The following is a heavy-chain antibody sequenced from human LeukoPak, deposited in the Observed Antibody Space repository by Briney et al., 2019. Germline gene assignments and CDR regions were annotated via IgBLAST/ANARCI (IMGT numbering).Heavy chain of an antibody. CDR1: GYSISTGYY. V-gene: IGHV4-38-2*01. D-gene: IGHD4-23*01. Sequence: SETLSLTCAVSGYSISTGYYWGWVRQPPGKGLEWIGNSYHSGTSYYNPSLKSRVSISVDTSKNQFSLKLRSVTAADTTVYYCARKYGSNAGYFDYWGQGALVTVSS. CDR3: ARKYGSNAGYFDY. J-gene: IGHJ4*02. CDR2: SYHSGTS.